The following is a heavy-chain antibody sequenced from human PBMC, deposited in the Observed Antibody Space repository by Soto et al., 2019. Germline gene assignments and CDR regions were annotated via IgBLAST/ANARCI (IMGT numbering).Heavy chain of an antibody. CDR3: ARLGFDGASRYFDY. CDR1: GGSISSYY. CDR2: IYYTGST. V-gene: IGHV4-39*01. D-gene: IGHD3-9*01. Sequence: SETLSLTCTVSGGSISSYYWGWIRQPPGKGLAWIATIYYTGSTYYNPSLKSRVTISVDTSKNQVSLKLSSVTAADTAVYYCARLGFDGASRYFDYWGQGTLVTVSS. J-gene: IGHJ4*02.